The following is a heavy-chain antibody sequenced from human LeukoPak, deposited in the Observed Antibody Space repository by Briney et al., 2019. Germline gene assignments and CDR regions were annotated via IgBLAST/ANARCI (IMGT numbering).Heavy chain of an antibody. D-gene: IGHD2-2*01. V-gene: IGHV1-18*01. CDR3: ARTDIVVVPAAISYYYYYMDV. CDR2: ISAYNGNT. J-gene: IGHJ6*03. CDR1: GYTFTSYG. Sequence: ASVKVSCKASGYTFTSYGISWVRQAPGQGLEWMGWISAYNGNTNYAQKLQGRVTMTTDTSTSTAYMELRSLGSDDTAVYYCARTDIVVVPAAISYYYYYMDVWGKGTTVTVSS.